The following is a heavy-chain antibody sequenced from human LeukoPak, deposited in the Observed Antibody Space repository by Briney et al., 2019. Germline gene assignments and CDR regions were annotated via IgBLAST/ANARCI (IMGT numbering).Heavy chain of an antibody. CDR1: GFTFSSYA. D-gene: IGHD3-3*01. V-gene: IGHV3-23*01. J-gene: IGHJ4*02. CDR3: AKGLGFWSGYYTPFDY. Sequence: GGSLRLSCAASGFTFSSYAMSGVRQTPGKGLEWVSGITASGGSTYHADSVKGRFTISRDNSINTLNLQMNNLRAEDTAIYYCAKGLGFWSGYYTPFDYWGQGSSVTVSS. CDR2: ITASGGST.